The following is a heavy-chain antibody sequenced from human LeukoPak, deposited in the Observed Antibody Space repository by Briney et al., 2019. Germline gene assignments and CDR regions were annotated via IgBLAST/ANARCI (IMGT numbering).Heavy chain of an antibody. J-gene: IGHJ4*02. V-gene: IGHV3-21*01. CDR3: ARVASVVVVAATPYYFDY. D-gene: IGHD2-15*01. Sequence: GGSLRLSCAASGFTFSSYNMNWVRQAPGKGLEWVSSITSSSTYIYYTDSVKGRFTISRDNAKNSLYLQMNSLRAEDTAVYYCARVASVVVVAATPYYFDYWGQGTLVTVSS. CDR1: GFTFSSYN. CDR2: ITSSSTYI.